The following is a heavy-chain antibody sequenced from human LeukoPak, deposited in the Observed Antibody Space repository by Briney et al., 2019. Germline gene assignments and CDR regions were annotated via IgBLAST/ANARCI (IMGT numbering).Heavy chain of an antibody. CDR2: ISGSAHNT. J-gene: IGHJ4*02. Sequence: PGGSLRLSCAASGFTFSDYYMSWVRQAPGKGLEWVSAISGSAHNTYYADSVKGRFTISRDNSQNTLYLQMNSPRAEDTAVYYCAKDQVGVHYNWGQGTLVTVSS. CDR3: AKDQVGVHYN. D-gene: IGHD1-26*01. V-gene: IGHV3-23*01. CDR1: GFTFSDYY.